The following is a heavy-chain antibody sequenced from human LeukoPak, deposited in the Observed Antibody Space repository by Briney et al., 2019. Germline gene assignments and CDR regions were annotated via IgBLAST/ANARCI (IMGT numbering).Heavy chain of an antibody. CDR3: AKEADCSSTSCGNWSDP. D-gene: IGHD2-2*01. V-gene: IGHV3-30*02. CDR1: GFTFSSYG. J-gene: IGHJ5*02. CDR2: IRYDGSNK. Sequence: GGSLRLSCAASGFTFSSYGMHWVRQAPGKGLEWVAFIRYDGSNKYYADSVKGRFTISRDNSKNTLYLQMNSLRAEDTAVYYCAKEADCSSTSCGNWSDPWGQGTLVTVSS.